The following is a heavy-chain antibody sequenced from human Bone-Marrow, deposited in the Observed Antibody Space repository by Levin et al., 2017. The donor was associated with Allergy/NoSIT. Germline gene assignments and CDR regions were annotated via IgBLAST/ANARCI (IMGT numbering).Heavy chain of an antibody. Sequence: PGGSLRLSCAASGFTFTTYVMTWIRQAPGKGLEWVSTISGRGRATFYADSVKGRFTISRDDSKNTMYLQMNSLRAEETAIYYCTKCRLPAATSGFDPWGQGTLVTVSS. CDR1: GFTFTTYV. CDR2: ISGRGRAT. V-gene: IGHV3-23*01. CDR3: TKCRLPAATSGFDP. J-gene: IGHJ5*02. D-gene: IGHD2-2*01.